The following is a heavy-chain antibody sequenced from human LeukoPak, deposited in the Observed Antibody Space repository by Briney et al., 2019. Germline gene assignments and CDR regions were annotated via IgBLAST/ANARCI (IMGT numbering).Heavy chain of an antibody. CDR2: SYYSGST. J-gene: IGHJ3*02. CDR1: GGSISSSSYY. V-gene: IGHV4-39*01. CDR3: ARHRIARYYDILTGAFDI. Sequence: SETLSLTCTVSGGSISSSSYYWGWIRQPPGKGLEWIGRSYYSGSTYYNPSLKSRVTISVDTSKNQFSLKLSSVTAADTAVYYCARHRIARYYDILTGAFDIWGQGTMVTVSS. D-gene: IGHD3-9*01.